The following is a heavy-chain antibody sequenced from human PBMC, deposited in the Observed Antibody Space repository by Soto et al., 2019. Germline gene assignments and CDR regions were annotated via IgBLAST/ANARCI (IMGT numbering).Heavy chain of an antibody. CDR1: GGSISSEY. D-gene: IGHD5-12*01. Sequence: NPSETLSLTCTISGGSISSEYWSWIRQPPGKGLECIGYIFYTGSTNYNPSLKSRATISADTSRTQFSLRLSFVTAADTAVCYCASGLNGYGFYYYGVHVWGQGTMVAVSS. J-gene: IGHJ6*02. V-gene: IGHV4-59*01. CDR3: ASGLNGYGFYYYGVHV. CDR2: IFYTGST.